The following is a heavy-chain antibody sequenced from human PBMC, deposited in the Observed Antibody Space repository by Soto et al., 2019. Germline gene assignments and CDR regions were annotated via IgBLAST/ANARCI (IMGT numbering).Heavy chain of an antibody. D-gene: IGHD6-13*01. J-gene: IGHJ6*02. V-gene: IGHV4-30-4*01. CDR2: IYYSGST. CDR1: GGSISSGDYY. Sequence: PSETLSLTCTVSGGSISSGDYYWIWIRHPPGKGLEWIGYIYYSGSTYYNPSLESRVTISVDTSKNQFSLKLSSVTAADTAVYYCARDDSFNSSPYYYYYGMDVWGQGTTVTVSS. CDR3: ARDDSFNSSPYYYYYGMDV.